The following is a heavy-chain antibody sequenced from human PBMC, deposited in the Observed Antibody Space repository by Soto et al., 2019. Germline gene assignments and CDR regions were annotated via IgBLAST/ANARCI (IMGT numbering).Heavy chain of an antibody. J-gene: IGHJ3*02. CDR1: GGSFSGYY. CDR3: ARRIPYYDFWSGYYPGAFDI. V-gene: IGHV4-34*01. CDR2: INHSGST. Sequence: NLSETLSLTCAVYGGSFSGYYWSWIRQPPGKGLEWIGEINHSGSTNYNPSLKSRVTISVDTSKNQFSLKLSSVTAADTAVYYCARRIPYYDFWSGYYPGAFDIWGQGTMVTVSS. D-gene: IGHD3-3*01.